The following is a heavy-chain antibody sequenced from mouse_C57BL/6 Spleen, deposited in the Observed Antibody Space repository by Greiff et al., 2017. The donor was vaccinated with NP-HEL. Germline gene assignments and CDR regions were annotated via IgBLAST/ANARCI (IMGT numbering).Heavy chain of an antibody. D-gene: IGHD1-1*01. CDR2: IHPNSGST. J-gene: IGHJ1*03. V-gene: IGHV1-64*01. Sequence: QVQLQQPGAELVKPGASVKLSCKASGYTFTSYWMHWVKQRPGQGLEWIGMIHPNSGSTNYNEKFKSKATLTVDKSSSTAYMQLSRLTSEDSAVYYCARPYYGSSYWYFDVWGTGTTVTVSS. CDR1: GYTFTSYW. CDR3: ARPYYGSSYWYFDV.